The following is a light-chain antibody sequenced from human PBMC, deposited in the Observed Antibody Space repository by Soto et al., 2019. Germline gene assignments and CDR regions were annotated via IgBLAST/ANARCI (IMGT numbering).Light chain of an antibody. CDR1: NSRSGSNY. V-gene: IGLV1-47*01. J-gene: IGLJ1*01. CDR3: AKWDDSLRVYV. Sequence: QSVLPQPPSASGTPGQRVTISCSTSNSRSGSNYVYWYQQLPGAAPKLLIYRNDQRPSGVPDRFSGSKSGTSASLATSGLRPEDEGDYFCAKWDDSLRVYVFGSGTKVTVL. CDR2: RND.